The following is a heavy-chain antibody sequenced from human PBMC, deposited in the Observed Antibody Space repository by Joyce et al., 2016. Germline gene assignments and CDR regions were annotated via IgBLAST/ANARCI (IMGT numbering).Heavy chain of an antibody. V-gene: IGHV4-61*02. D-gene: IGHD6-13*01. J-gene: IGHJ4*02. Sequence: QVQLQESGPGLVKPSQTLSLTCSVSGASISSGNYYWSWFRQPAGKGLEWIGRFYRNENINYNPSLKSRVIISVHTSKNQLSLKLTSVTASDTAVYYCARGVAAASNWGQGILVTVSS. CDR2: FYRNENI. CDR3: ARGVAAASN. CDR1: GASISSGNYY.